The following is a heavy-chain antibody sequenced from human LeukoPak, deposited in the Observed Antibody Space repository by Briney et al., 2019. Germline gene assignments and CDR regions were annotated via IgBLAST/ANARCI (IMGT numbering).Heavy chain of an antibody. CDR2: INPNSGDT. CDR3: ARDDQRISSGVY. Sequence: VASMKVSCKASGYTFANYYIHWVRQAPGQGLEWMGWINPNSGDTNSAQRFHGRVTMTRDTSISTAYMELSRLTSDDTAVYFCARDDQRISSGVYWGQGTLVTVSS. V-gene: IGHV1-2*02. D-gene: IGHD2/OR15-2a*01. CDR1: GYTFANYY. J-gene: IGHJ4*02.